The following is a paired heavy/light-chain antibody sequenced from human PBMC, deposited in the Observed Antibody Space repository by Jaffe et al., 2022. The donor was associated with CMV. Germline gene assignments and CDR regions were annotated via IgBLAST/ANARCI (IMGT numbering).Heavy chain of an antibody. CDR3: AKDSTGNTVTSDGMDV. Sequence: EVQLVESGGGLVQPGRSLRLSCAASGFTFDDYAMHWVRQPPGKGLEWVSGISWNSGSIDYADSVKGRFTISRDNAKNSLYLQMNSLRAEDTALYYCAKDSTGNTVTSDGMDVWGQGTTVTVSS. V-gene: IGHV3-9*01. J-gene: IGHJ6*02. D-gene: IGHD4-17*01. CDR1: GFTFDDYA. CDR2: ISWNSGSI.
Light chain of an antibody. J-gene: IGLJ3*02. V-gene: IGLV4-60*03. CDR1: NGHSTYI. CDR3: ETWDSNTRV. CDR2: LEGGGNY. Sequence: QPVLTQSSSASASLGSSVKLTCTLSNGHSTYIIAWHQQQPGKAPRYLMKLEGGGNYNKGSGVPDRFSGSSSGADRYLTISNLQSEDEADYYCETWDSNTRVFGGGTKLTVL.